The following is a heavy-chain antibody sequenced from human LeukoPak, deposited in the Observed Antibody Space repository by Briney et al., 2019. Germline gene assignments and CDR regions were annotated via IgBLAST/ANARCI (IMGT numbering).Heavy chain of an antibody. D-gene: IGHD2-21*01. V-gene: IGHV3-7*01. CDR2: TKQDASEK. J-gene: IGHJ6*02. CDR1: GFSFSSYW. CDR3: ARYCGGDCYGMDV. Sequence: GGSLRLSCVASGFSFSSYWMSWVRQAPGKGLEWVANTKQDASEKYYVDSVKGRFTISRDNAKNSLYLQMNSLRVEDTAVYYCARYCGGDCYGMDVWGQGTTVTVSS.